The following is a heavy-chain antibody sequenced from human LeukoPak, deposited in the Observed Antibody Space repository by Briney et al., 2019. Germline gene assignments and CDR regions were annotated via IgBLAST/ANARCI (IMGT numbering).Heavy chain of an antibody. CDR2: ISYDGRNT. CDR1: GFTFSNYA. V-gene: IGHV3-30*04. D-gene: IGHD6-13*01. J-gene: IGHJ4*02. CDR3: ARETAYGISRPIEY. Sequence: GGSLRLSCAASGFTFSNYAMHWVRQAPGKGLEWVAYISYDGRNTNYAGSVKGRFTSSRDTSRNTVNLQMSSLRPEDTAVYYCARETAYGISRPIEYWGQGTLVTVSS.